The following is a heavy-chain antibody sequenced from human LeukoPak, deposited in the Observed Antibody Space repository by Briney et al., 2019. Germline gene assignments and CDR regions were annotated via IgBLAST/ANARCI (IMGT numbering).Heavy chain of an antibody. CDR1: GYTFTNYW. Sequence: GESLKISCRGSGYTFTNYWIAWVRQMPGKGLEWMGIMYPDDSDTRYSPSFQGQVTISADKSLTTAYLQWSSLKASDTAMYYCARPIGAVAGQGWFDPWGQGTLVTVSS. CDR2: MYPDDSDT. CDR3: ARPIGAVAGQGWFDP. J-gene: IGHJ5*02. D-gene: IGHD6-19*01. V-gene: IGHV5-51*01.